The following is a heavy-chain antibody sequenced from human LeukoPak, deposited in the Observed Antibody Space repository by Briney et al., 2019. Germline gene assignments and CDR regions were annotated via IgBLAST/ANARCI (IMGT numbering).Heavy chain of an antibody. Sequence: SETLSLTCSVSGGSISGSTHHWGWIRQPPGKGLEWIGSIFHSGHTYYHPSLKSRVTISVDTSKNQFSLTLSSVTAADTAVYYCARVGYNYGHSFDYWGQGTLVTVSS. V-gene: IGHV4-39*07. D-gene: IGHD5-18*01. CDR2: IFHSGHT. CDR1: GGSISGSTHH. J-gene: IGHJ4*02. CDR3: ARVGYNYGHSFDY.